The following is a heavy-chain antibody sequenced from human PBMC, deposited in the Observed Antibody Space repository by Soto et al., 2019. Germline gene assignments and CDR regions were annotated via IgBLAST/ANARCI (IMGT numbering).Heavy chain of an antibody. V-gene: IGHV2-5*02. Sequence: SGPPLVNPTQTLTLTCTFSGFSLSTSGVGVGWIRQPPGKALEWLALIYWDDDKGYSPSLKSRLTITKDTSKNQVVLTMTNMDPVDTATYYCAHVALGGSIYYYYYYGMDVWGQGTTVTVSS. CDR1: GFSLSTSGVG. CDR2: IYWDDDK. CDR3: AHVALGGSIYYYYYYGMDV. D-gene: IGHD3-3*02. J-gene: IGHJ6*02.